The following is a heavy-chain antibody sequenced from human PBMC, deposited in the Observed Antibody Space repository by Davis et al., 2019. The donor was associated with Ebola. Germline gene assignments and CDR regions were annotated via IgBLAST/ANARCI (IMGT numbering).Heavy chain of an antibody. CDR2: IRSKAYGGTT. Sequence: GGSLRLSCTASGFTFGDYAMSWFRQAPGKGLEWVGFIRSKAYGGTTEYAASVKGRFTISRHDSKSIAYLQMNSLKTEDTAVYYCTADVVPAATRGVYYYYYYMDVWGKGTTVTVSS. V-gene: IGHV3-49*03. CDR1: GFTFGDYA. D-gene: IGHD2-2*01. J-gene: IGHJ6*03. CDR3: TADVVPAATRGVYYYYYYMDV.